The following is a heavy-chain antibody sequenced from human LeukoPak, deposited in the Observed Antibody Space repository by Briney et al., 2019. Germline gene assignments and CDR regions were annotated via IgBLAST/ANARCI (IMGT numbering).Heavy chain of an antibody. CDR2: TYYRSKWYN. J-gene: IGHJ6*02. D-gene: IGHD1-14*01. V-gene: IGHV6-1*01. CDR1: GDSVSSNSAT. CDR3: ARALVRNQYGLDV. Sequence: SQTLSLTCAISGDSVSSNSATWNWIRQSPSGGLEWLGRTYYRSKWYNDYAIFVKSRIAINPDTSKNQFSLQLNSVTPEDTAIYYCARALVRNQYGLDVWGQGTTVTVPS.